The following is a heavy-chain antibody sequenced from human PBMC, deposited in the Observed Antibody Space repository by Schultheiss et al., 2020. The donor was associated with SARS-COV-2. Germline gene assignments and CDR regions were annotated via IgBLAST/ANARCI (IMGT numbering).Heavy chain of an antibody. CDR2: IYPGDSDT. CDR1: GYSFNNYW. J-gene: IGHJ5*02. CDR3: ARGEKVDTGFDP. Sequence: GSLRLSCKGSGYSFNNYWIGWVRQMPGKGLEWMGIIYPGDSDTRYSPSFQGQVTISADKSISTAYLQWSSLKASDTAMYYCARGEKVDTGFDPWGQGTLVTVSS. D-gene: IGHD5-18*01. V-gene: IGHV5-51*01.